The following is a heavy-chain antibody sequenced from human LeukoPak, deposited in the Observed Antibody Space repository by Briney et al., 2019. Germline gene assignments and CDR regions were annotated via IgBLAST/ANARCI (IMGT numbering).Heavy chain of an antibody. J-gene: IGHJ4*02. Sequence: PSETLSLTCTVSGGSISSGSYYWGWIRQHAGKGLEWIGRIYTSGSTNYNPSLKSRVTISVDTSKNQFSLKLSSVTAADTAVYYCARDRGYYDSSGYYYGTEWGQGTLVTVSS. D-gene: IGHD3-22*01. CDR3: ARDRGYYDSSGYYYGTE. CDR2: IYTSGST. V-gene: IGHV4-61*02. CDR1: GGSISSGSYY.